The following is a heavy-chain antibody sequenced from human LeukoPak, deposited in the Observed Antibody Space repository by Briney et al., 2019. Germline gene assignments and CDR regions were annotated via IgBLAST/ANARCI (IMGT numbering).Heavy chain of an antibody. J-gene: IGHJ5*02. Sequence: GGSLRLSCAASGFTVSSNYMSWVRQAPGKGLEWVSAISGSGGSTYYADTVKGRFTISRDNSKNTLYLQMNSLRAEDTAVYYCAKDRGGLGPNWFDPWGQGTLVAVSS. CDR2: ISGSGGST. CDR1: GFTVSSNY. CDR3: AKDRGGLGPNWFDP. D-gene: IGHD3-10*01. V-gene: IGHV3-23*01.